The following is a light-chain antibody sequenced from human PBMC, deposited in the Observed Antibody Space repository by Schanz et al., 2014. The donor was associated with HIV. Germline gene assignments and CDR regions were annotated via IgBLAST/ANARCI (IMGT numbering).Light chain of an antibody. J-gene: IGLJ1*01. CDR1: SSDVGGYNY. CDR2: DVT. Sequence: QSALTQPASVSGSPGQSITISCTGSSSDVGGYNYVSWYQQHPGKPPKLMVYDVTDRPPGVSSRFSGSKSGNTASLTISGLQADDEADYYCASYTTSHTFVFGTGTKLTVL. CDR3: ASYTTSHTFV. V-gene: IGLV2-14*03.